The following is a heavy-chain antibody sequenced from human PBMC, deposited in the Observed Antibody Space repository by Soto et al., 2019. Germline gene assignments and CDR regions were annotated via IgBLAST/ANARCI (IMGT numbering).Heavy chain of an antibody. Sequence: QVQLVQSGAEVKKPGASVKVSCKASGYTFTSYGISWVRQAPGQGLEWMGWISAYNGNTNYAQKLQGRVTMTTDTSTSTAYMERRSLRSDDTAVYYCARVKAGDHSGYERRYYFDYWGQGTLVTVSS. CDR3: ARVKAGDHSGYERRYYFDY. CDR1: GYTFTSYG. D-gene: IGHD5-12*01. V-gene: IGHV1-18*01. J-gene: IGHJ4*02. CDR2: ISAYNGNT.